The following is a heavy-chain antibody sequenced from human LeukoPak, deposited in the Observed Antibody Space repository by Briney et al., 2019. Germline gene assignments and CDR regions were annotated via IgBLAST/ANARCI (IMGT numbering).Heavy chain of an antibody. CDR2: IYHSGST. CDR3: ARVPDITNDYYYGMDV. V-gene: IGHV4-38-2*02. D-gene: IGHD1-20*01. Sequence: PSETLSLTCTVSGYSISSGYYWGWIRQPPGKGLEWIGSIYHSGSTYYNPSLKSRVTISVDTSKNQFSLKLSSVTAADTAVYYCARVPDITNDYYYGMDVWGQGTTVTVSS. J-gene: IGHJ6*02. CDR1: GYSISSGYY.